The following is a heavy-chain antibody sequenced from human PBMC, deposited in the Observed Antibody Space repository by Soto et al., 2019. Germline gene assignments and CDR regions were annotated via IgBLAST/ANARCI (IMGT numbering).Heavy chain of an antibody. Sequence: ASVKVSCKASGYTFTSYDINWVRQATGQGLEWMGWMNPNSGNTGYAHKFQGRATMTRNTPISTAYMELSSLRSEDTAVYYCARDKVKYSGYDLYAFDIWGQGKMVTVSS. J-gene: IGHJ3*02. D-gene: IGHD5-12*01. CDR3: ARDKVKYSGYDLYAFDI. V-gene: IGHV1-8*01. CDR2: MNPNSGNT. CDR1: GYTFTSYD.